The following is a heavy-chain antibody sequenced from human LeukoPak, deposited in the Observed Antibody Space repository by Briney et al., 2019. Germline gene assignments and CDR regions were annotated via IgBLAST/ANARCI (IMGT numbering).Heavy chain of an antibody. V-gene: IGHV4-31*03. J-gene: IGHJ6*03. CDR3: ARDYYGSGSYPYMDV. D-gene: IGHD3-10*01. Sequence: SQTLSLTCTVSGGSISSGGYYWSWIRQHPGKGLEWIGYIYYSGSTYYNPSLKSRVIIPVDTSKNQFSLKLSSVTAADTAVYYCARDYYGSGSYPYMDVWGKGTTVTVSS. CDR1: GGSISSGGYY. CDR2: IYYSGST.